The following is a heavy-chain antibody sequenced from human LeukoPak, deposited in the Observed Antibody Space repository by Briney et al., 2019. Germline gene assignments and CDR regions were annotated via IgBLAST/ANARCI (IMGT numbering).Heavy chain of an antibody. CDR3: ARYGRTWYFDL. CDR1: GDSISSYP. Sequence: SETLSLTCTVSGDSISSYPWSWIRQPPGKGLEWIGYISYSGSTIYNPSLKSRLTISVDTSKNQFSLKLTSVTAADTAVYYCARYGRTWYFDLWGRGTLVTVSS. J-gene: IGHJ2*01. V-gene: IGHV4-59*01. CDR2: ISYSGST. D-gene: IGHD1-26*01.